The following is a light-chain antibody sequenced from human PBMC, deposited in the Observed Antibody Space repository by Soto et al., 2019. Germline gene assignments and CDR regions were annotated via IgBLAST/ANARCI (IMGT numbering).Light chain of an antibody. CDR3: QQYGRLPPYT. J-gene: IGKJ2*01. V-gene: IGKV3-20*01. CDR2: GTS. Sequence: EIGLTQSPGTLSLSPGESATLSCRASQSVSCSYLSWYQQKPVQAPRLLIHGTSDRATGIPDRFSGSGSGTDFTLTITSLEPEDFAVYYCQQYGRLPPYTFGQGTKLEIK. CDR1: QSVSCSY.